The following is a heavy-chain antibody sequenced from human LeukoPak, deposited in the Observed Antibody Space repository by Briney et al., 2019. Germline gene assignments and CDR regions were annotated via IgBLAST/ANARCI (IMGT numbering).Heavy chain of an antibody. J-gene: IGHJ5*02. CDR2: IYYSGST. CDR1: GGSISSSSYY. CDR3: ARSPISDYYDSSGYYLNWFDP. D-gene: IGHD3-22*01. Sequence: SETLSLTCTVSGGSISSSSYYWGWIRQPPGKGLEWIGSIYYSGSTYYNPSLKSRVTISVDTSKNQFSLKLSSVTAADTAVYYCARSPISDYYDSSGYYLNWFDPWGQGTLVTVSS. V-gene: IGHV4-39*01.